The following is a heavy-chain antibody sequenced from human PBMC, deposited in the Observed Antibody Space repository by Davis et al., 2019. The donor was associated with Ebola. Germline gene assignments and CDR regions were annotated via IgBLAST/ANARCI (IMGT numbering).Heavy chain of an antibody. J-gene: IGHJ5*02. CDR2: IYHSGST. D-gene: IGHD3-3*01. Sequence: SETLSLTCALSGGSISSGGYSWSWIRQPPGKGLEWIGYIYHSGSTYYNPSLKSRATISVDTSKNQFSLKLSSVTAADTAVYYCARASSGDFWSGYFPGWFDPWGQGTLVTVSS. V-gene: IGHV4-30-2*01. CDR3: ARASSGDFWSGYFPGWFDP. CDR1: GGSISSGGYS.